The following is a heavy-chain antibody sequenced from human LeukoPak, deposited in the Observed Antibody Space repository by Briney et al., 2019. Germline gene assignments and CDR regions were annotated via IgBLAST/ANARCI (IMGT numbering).Heavy chain of an antibody. Sequence: GGSLRLSCAASGFTFSSYGMHWVRQAPGKGLEWVAFIRYDGSNKYYADSVKGRFTISRDNSKNTLYLQTNSLRAEDTAVYYCAKDPGNYDFWSDPWGQGTLVTVSS. J-gene: IGHJ5*02. CDR1: GFTFSSYG. D-gene: IGHD3-3*01. V-gene: IGHV3-30*02. CDR2: IRYDGSNK. CDR3: AKDPGNYDFWSDP.